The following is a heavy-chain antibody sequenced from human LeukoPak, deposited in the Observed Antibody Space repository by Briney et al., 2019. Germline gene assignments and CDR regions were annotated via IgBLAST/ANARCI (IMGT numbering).Heavy chain of an antibody. CDR3: ARDYSSSWYNPTY. J-gene: IGHJ4*02. V-gene: IGHV1-2*02. CDR1: GYTFIDYY. Sequence: GASVKVSCKASGYTFIDYYMHWVRQAPGQGLEWMGWINPNSGGTNYAQKFQGRVTMTRDTSISTAYMELSRLRSDDTAVYYCARDYSSSWYNPTYWGQGTLVTVSS. CDR2: INPNSGGT. D-gene: IGHD6-13*01.